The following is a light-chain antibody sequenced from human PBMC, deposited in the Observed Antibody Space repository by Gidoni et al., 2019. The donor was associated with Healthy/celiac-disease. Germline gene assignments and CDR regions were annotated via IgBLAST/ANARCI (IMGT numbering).Light chain of an antibody. CDR2: AAS. CDR1: QIISSY. Sequence: DIQLTQSPSSLSAFVGDRVTINCRASQIISSYLNGYQQKQGKAPRLLIYAASSWHGRVPSRLGGSGSGKDLALTINGLRPEIFATYYCRQTYRTGSFGQGTKLEIK. J-gene: IGKJ2*04. CDR3: RQTYRTGS. V-gene: IGKV1-39*01.